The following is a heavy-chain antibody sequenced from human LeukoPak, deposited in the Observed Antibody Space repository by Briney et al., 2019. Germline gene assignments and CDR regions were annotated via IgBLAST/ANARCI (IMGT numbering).Heavy chain of an antibody. CDR1: GFTFSSYS. D-gene: IGHD6-13*01. Sequence: GGSLRLSCAASGFTFSSYSMNWVRQAPGKGLEWVSSISSSSSYIYYADSVKGRFTISRDNAKNSLYLQMNSLGADDTALYYCARTIAQYTNTWLYYYYGLDVWGQGTTVTVSS. V-gene: IGHV3-21*04. CDR2: ISSSSSYI. J-gene: IGHJ6*02. CDR3: ARTIAQYTNTWLYYYYGLDV.